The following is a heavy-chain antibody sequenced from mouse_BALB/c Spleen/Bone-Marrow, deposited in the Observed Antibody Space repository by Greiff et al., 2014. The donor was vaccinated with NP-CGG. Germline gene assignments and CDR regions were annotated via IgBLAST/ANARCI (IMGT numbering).Heavy chain of an antibody. Sequence: VQLQQSGPGLVAPSQSLSITCTVSGFSLTSYGVHWVRQTPGKGLEWLGVIWAGGSTNYNSALMSRLSISKDNSKSQVFLKMNSLQTDDTAMYYCARVYLWYFDVWGAGTTVTVSS. J-gene: IGHJ1*01. V-gene: IGHV2-9*02. CDR1: GFSLTSYG. CDR2: IWAGGST. CDR3: ARVYLWYFDV. D-gene: IGHD2-3*01.